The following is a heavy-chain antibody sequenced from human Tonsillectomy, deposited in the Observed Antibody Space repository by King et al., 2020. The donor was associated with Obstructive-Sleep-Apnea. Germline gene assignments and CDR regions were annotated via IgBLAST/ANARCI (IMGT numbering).Heavy chain of an antibody. CDR1: EFTFSTYG. Sequence: VQLVESGGGVVQPGRSLRLSCAASEFTFSTYGMHWVRQAPGKGLEWVAVISYDGSNKYYADSVKGRFTISRDNSKNTLYLQMNSLRAEDTAVYYCAKDKERMVRGGPYYSYYYGMDVWGQGTTVTVSS. J-gene: IGHJ6*02. V-gene: IGHV3-30*18. CDR2: ISYDGSNK. CDR3: AKDKERMVRGGPYYSYYYGMDV. D-gene: IGHD3-10*01.